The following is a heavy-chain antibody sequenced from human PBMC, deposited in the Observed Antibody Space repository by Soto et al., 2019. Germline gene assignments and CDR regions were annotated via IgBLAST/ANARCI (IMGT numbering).Heavy chain of an antibody. Sequence: QVQLVQSGAEVKKPGSSVKVSCKASGGSLSNYGISWVRQAPGQGLEWMGVVIPVFGTPNCVQKFQSRVTITADEATTTGYMEVRSLTSESTAVDYCARGDATKIVVTTYYAMDVWGHGTTVTVSS. CDR1: GGSLSNYG. J-gene: IGHJ6*02. D-gene: IGHD3-22*01. V-gene: IGHV1-69*12. CDR3: ARGDATKIVVTTYYAMDV. CDR2: VIPVFGTP.